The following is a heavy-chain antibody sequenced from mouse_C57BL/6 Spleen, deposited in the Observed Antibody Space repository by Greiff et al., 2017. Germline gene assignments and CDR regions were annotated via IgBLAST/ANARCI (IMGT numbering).Heavy chain of an antibody. CDR1: GYTFTSYW. CDR3: ARDTTVVATNY. V-gene: IGHV1-64*01. D-gene: IGHD1-1*01. Sequence: VQPQQPGAELVKPGASVKLSCKASGYTFTSYWMHWVKQRPGQGLEWIGMIHPNSGSTNYNEKFKSKATLTVDKSSSTAYMQLSSLTSEDSAVYYCARDTTVVATNYWGQGTTLTVSS. CDR2: IHPNSGST. J-gene: IGHJ2*01.